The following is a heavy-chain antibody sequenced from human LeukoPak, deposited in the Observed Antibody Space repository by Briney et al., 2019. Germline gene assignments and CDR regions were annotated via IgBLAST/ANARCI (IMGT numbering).Heavy chain of an antibody. J-gene: IGHJ4*02. V-gene: IGHV3-48*01. D-gene: IGHD2-2*01. CDR3: ARGSRSSMTYYFDY. CDR1: GFTFSSYA. CDR2: ISSSGSTI. Sequence: GGSLRLSCAASGFTFSSYAMNWVRQAPGKGLEWVSYISSSGSTIYSADSAKGRFTISRDNAKNSLYLQMNSLRAEDTAVYYCARGSRSSMTYYFDYWGQGTLVTVSS.